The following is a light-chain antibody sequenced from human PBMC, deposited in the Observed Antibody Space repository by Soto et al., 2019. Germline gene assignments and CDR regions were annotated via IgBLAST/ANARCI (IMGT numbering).Light chain of an antibody. CDR1: SSDVGGYNY. V-gene: IGLV2-14*01. CDR2: DVR. CDR3: SSYTGSSSVV. J-gene: IGLJ2*01. Sequence: QSALTQPASVSGSPGQSITISCTGTSSDVGGYNYVSWYQQHPGKAPKLMIYDVRNRPSGVSNRFSGSKSGNTASLPISGLQAEDEADYYCSSYTGSSSVVFGGGTKLTVL.